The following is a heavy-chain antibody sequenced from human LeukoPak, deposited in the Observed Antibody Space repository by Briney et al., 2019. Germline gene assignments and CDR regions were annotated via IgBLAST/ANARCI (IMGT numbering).Heavy chain of an antibody. D-gene: IGHD5-18*01. V-gene: IGHV3-30*03. Sequence: GGSLRLSRAASGFTFSRSWMNWVRQAPGKGLEWVAVISYDGSNKYYADSVKGRFTISRDNSKNTLYLQMNSLRAEDTAVYYCARGLRMWIQLWLPATYFDYWGQGTLVTVSS. CDR1: GFTFSRSW. J-gene: IGHJ4*02. CDR3: ARGLRMWIQLWLPATYFDY. CDR2: ISYDGSNK.